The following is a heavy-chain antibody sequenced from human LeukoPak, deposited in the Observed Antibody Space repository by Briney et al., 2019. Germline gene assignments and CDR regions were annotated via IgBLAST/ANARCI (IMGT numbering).Heavy chain of an antibody. V-gene: IGHV1-2*06. CDR3: ASFSNYGSGSYYTHDY. CDR2: INPNSGGT. CDR1: GYTFTGYY. D-gene: IGHD3-10*01. Sequence: GASVKVSCKASGYTFTGYYMHWVRQAPGQGLEWMGRINPNSGGTNYAQKFQGRVTMTRDTSISTAYMELSRLRSDDTAVYYCASFSNYGSGSYYTHDYWGQGTLVTVSS. J-gene: IGHJ4*02.